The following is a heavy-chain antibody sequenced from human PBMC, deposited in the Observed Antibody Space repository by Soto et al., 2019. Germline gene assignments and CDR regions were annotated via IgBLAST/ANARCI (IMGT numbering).Heavy chain of an antibody. D-gene: IGHD3-9*01. CDR1: GYTFTSYG. J-gene: IGHJ3*02. CDR3: ARDQYCDILAGPQTFDI. V-gene: IGHV1-18*01. CDR2: ISAYNGNT. Sequence: ASVKVSCKASGYTFTSYGISWVRQAPGQGLEWMGWISAYNGNTNYAQKLQGRVTMTTDTSTSTAYMELRSLRSDDTAVYYCARDQYCDILAGPQTFDIWGQGTMVTV.